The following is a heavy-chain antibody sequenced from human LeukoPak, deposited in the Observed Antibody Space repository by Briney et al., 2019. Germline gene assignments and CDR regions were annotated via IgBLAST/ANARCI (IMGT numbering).Heavy chain of an antibody. V-gene: IGHV3-48*03. CDR2: ISSSGSTI. D-gene: IGHD4-17*01. CDR3: ARAIGDFGRYGGDG. Sequence: PRGSPRVSRAQPGFTSSSDEMKWVREAPGKRLQWGSYISSSGSTIYYADSVKGRFTISRDNAKNSLYLQMHSLRVEDTAVYYCARAIGDFGRYGGDGWGQGTTITVFS. CDR1: GFTSSSDE. J-gene: IGHJ6*02.